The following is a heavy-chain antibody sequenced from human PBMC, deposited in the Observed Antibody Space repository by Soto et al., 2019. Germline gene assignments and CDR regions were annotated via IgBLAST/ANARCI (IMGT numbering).Heavy chain of an antibody. D-gene: IGHD2-2*01. J-gene: IGHJ6*02. CDR2: VYHSGST. CDR3: ARDGVYCSSSSCQDFYYYGMDV. Sequence: PSETLSLTCAVSGGSISSGGYSWSWIRQPPGKGLEWIGYVYHSGSTYYNPSLKSRVTVSVDGSKNQLSLKLSSVTAADTAVYYCARDGVYCSSSSCQDFYYYGMDVWGQGTTVTVSS. CDR1: GGSISSGGYS. V-gene: IGHV4-30-2*01.